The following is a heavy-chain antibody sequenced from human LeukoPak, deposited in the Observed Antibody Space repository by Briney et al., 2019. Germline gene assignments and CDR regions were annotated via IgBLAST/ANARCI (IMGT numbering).Heavy chain of an antibody. Sequence: SETLSLTCTVSGGSISSSSYYWDWIRQPPGKRLEWIGSIYYSGSPYYNPSLKSRVTISVDTSKNQFSLKLSSVTAADTAVYYCVRGDPYAGYFDYWGQGTLVTVSS. D-gene: IGHD2-2*01. CDR2: IYYSGSP. J-gene: IGHJ4*02. V-gene: IGHV4-39*01. CDR3: VRGDPYAGYFDY. CDR1: GGSISSSSYY.